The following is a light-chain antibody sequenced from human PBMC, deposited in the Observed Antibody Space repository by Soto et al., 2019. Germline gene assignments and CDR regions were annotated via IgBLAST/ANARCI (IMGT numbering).Light chain of an antibody. Sequence: EIELTQSPGTLSLSPGERATLSCRASQSVSSSYLAWYQQKPGQAPRLLIYGASSRATGIPDRFSGSGSGTNFTLTISRLEPEDFAVYYCQQYGSSTWTFGQGTKVDI. CDR2: GAS. CDR1: QSVSSSY. V-gene: IGKV3-20*01. J-gene: IGKJ1*01. CDR3: QQYGSSTWT.